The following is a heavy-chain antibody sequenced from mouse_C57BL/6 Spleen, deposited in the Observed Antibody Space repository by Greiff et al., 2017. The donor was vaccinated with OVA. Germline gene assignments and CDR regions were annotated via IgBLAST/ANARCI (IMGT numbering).Heavy chain of an antibody. CDR1: GYTFTSYT. CDR2: INPSSGYT. CDR3: ARSHDYAMDY. Sequence: VNLVESGAELARPGASVKMSCKASGYTFTSYTMHWVKQRPGQGLEWIGYINPSSGYTKYNQKFKDKATLTADKSSSTAYMQLSSMTSEDSAVYYCARSHDYAMDYWGQGTSVTVSS. V-gene: IGHV1-4*01. J-gene: IGHJ4*01.